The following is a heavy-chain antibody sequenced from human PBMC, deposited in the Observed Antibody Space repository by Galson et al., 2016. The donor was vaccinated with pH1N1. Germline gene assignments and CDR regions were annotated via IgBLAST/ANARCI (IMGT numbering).Heavy chain of an antibody. CDR3: ARGVIDYDFWSGYQDHAAFDI. CDR1: GDSVSSNSAT. D-gene: IGHD3-3*01. V-gene: IGHV6-1*01. CDR2: TYYRSKWYN. Sequence: CAISGDSVSSNSATWNWIRQSPSRGLEWLGRTYYRSKWYNDYAESVKSRIIISPDTSKNQLSLQLNSVTPADTTVYYCARGVIDYDFWSGYQDHAAFDIWGQGTMVIGSS. J-gene: IGHJ3*02.